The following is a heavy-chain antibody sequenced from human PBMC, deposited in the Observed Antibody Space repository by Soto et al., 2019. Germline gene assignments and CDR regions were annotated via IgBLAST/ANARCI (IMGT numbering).Heavy chain of an antibody. D-gene: IGHD6-19*01. V-gene: IGHV4-34*01. CDR2: INHSGST. CDR3: ARGSGREYSSGWYYFDY. Sequence: SETLSLTCAVYGGSFSGYYWSWIRQPPGKGLEWIGEINHSGSTNYNPSLKSRVTISVDTSKNQFSLKLSSVTAADTAVYYCARGSGREYSSGWYYFDYWGQGTLVTVSS. J-gene: IGHJ4*02. CDR1: GGSFSGYY.